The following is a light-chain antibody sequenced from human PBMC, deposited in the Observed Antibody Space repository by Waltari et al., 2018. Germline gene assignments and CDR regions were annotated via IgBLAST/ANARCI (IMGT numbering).Light chain of an antibody. J-gene: IGLJ3*02. V-gene: IGLV1-47*01. CDR2: WNN. Sequence: QSSLTQPPSTSGTPEQAVTISCSGSNSNIETNYVYWYQQLPGTAPKLLVYWNNRRPSGLTDRFFASKSGTSASLAISGLRSEDEGDYYCLAWDASLSGWVFGGGTKVTVL. CDR1: NSNIETNY. CDR3: LAWDASLSGWV.